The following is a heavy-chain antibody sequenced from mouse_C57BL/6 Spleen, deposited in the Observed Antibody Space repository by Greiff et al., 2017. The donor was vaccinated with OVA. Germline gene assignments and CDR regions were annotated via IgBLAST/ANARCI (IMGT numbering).Heavy chain of an antibody. D-gene: IGHD1-1*01. J-gene: IGHJ2*01. Sequence: ESGPGLVQPSQSLSLTCSVTGYSITSGYYWNWIRQFPGNKLEWMGYISYDGSNNYNPSLKNRISITRDTSKNQFFLKLNSVTTEDTATYYCARDYGSSYGDFDYWGQGTTLTVSS. CDR3: ARDYGSSYGDFDY. CDR1: GYSITSGYY. CDR2: ISYDGSN. V-gene: IGHV3-6*01.